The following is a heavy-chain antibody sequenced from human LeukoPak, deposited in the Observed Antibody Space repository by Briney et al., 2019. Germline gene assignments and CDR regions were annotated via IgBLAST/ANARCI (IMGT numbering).Heavy chain of an antibody. CDR3: ARRLTQYDCFDP. Sequence: SQTLSLTGAISGDSVSSNSVTWIWIRQSPSRGLEWLGRTYYRSTWYNDYAVSVRGRITVNPDTSKNQFSLHLNSVTPEDTAVYYCARRLTQYDCFDPWGQGILVTVSS. V-gene: IGHV6-1*01. CDR2: TYYRSTWYN. J-gene: IGHJ5*02. CDR1: GDSVSSNSVT. D-gene: IGHD2-2*01.